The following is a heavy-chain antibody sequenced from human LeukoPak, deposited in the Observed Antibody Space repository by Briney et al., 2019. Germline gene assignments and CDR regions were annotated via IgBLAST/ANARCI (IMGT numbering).Heavy chain of an antibody. D-gene: IGHD5-24*01. J-gene: IGHJ5*02. CDR1: GYTFTDYY. CDR2: VDPEDGET. Sequence: ATVKISCKVSGYTFTDYYMHWVQQAPGKGLERVGLVDPEDGETIYAEKFQGRVTITADTSTDTAYMELSSLRSEDTAVYYCATGRWLQPFDPWGQGTLVTVSS. V-gene: IGHV1-69-2*01. CDR3: ATGRWLQPFDP.